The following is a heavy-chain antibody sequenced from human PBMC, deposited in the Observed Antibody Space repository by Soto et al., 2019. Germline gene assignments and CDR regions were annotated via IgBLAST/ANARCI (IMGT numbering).Heavy chain of an antibody. J-gene: IGHJ5*02. D-gene: IGHD3-16*01. CDR1: GGSISSGDYY. CDR3: ARHVPVPNWSDP. V-gene: IGHV4-30-4*01. CDR2: IYDSGST. Sequence: SETLSLTCTVSGGSISSGDYYWSWIRQPPGKGLEWIGYIYDSGSTYYNPSLKSRVTISVDTSKNQFSLKLNSVTAADTAVYYCARHVPVPNWSDPWGQGTLVTVSS.